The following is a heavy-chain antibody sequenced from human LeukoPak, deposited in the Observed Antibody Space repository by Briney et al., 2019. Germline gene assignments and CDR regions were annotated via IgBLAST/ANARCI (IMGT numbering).Heavy chain of an antibody. J-gene: IGHJ4*02. V-gene: IGHV4-31*03. Sequence: PSETLSLTCTVSGGSISSGGYYWSWIRQHPGKGLEWIGYIYYSGSTYYNPSLKSRVTISVDTSKNQFSLKLSSVTAADTAVYYCARASTYSSSFHYWGQGTLVTVSS. CDR1: GGSISSGGYY. D-gene: IGHD6-6*01. CDR2: IYYSGST. CDR3: ARASTYSSSFHY.